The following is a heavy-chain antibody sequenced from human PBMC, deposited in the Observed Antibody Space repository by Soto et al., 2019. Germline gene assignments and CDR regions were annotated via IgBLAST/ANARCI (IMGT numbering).Heavy chain of an antibody. J-gene: IGHJ5*02. CDR2: IYYSGST. Sequence: SETLSLTCTVSGGSISSYYWSWIRQPPGKGLEWIGYIYYSGSTNYNPSLKSRVTISVDTSKNQFSLKLSSVTAADTAVYYCARQPTVNWFDPWGQGTLVTSPQ. D-gene: IGHD4-4*01. CDR3: ARQPTVNWFDP. V-gene: IGHV4-59*08. CDR1: GGSISSYY.